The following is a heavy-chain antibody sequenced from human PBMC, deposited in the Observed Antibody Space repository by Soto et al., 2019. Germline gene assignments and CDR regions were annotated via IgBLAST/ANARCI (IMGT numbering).Heavy chain of an antibody. V-gene: IGHV3-23*01. D-gene: IGHD3-10*01. Sequence: EVQLLESGGGLVQPGGSLRLSCAASGFTFSSYAMIWVRQAPGKGLEWVSAISGSGGSTYYADSVKGRFTISRDNSKNTLYLQMNSLRAEDMAVYCAKGGGDYGSGSYPFWYWGQGTLVTVSS. CDR1: GFTFSSYA. CDR2: ISGSGGST. J-gene: IGHJ4*02. CDR3: AKGGGDYGSGSYPFWY.